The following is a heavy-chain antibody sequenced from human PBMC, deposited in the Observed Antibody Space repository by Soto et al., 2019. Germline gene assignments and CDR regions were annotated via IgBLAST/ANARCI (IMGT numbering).Heavy chain of an antibody. CDR2: MNAKSGDT. V-gene: IGHV1-8*01. J-gene: IGHJ6*02. CDR3: ARGNPFNYAGFDV. Sequence: ASVKVSCKASGYTFSDFDINWLRQAAGQGPEWVGWMNAKSGDTFSAQRFQGKFSMTWDTSLNTAYMEVGSLTSDDAAIYYCARGNPFNYAGFDVWGQGTTVTVSS. CDR1: GYTFSDFD. D-gene: IGHD3-16*01.